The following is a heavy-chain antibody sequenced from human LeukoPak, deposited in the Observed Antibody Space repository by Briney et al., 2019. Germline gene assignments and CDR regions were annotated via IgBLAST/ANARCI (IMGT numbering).Heavy chain of an antibody. J-gene: IGHJ5*02. CDR1: GYTFTSHD. Sequence: GASVKVSCKASGYTFTSHDINWVRQATGQGLEWMGWMNPNSGNTGYAQKFQGRVTMTRNTSISTAYMELSSLRSEDTAVYYCARAGYDILTGNWFDPWGQGTLVTVSS. CDR3: ARAGYDILTGNWFDP. CDR2: MNPNSGNT. V-gene: IGHV1-8*01. D-gene: IGHD3-9*01.